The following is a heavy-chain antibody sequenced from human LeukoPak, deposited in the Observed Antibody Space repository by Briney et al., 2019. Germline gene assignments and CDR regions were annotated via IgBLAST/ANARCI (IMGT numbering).Heavy chain of an antibody. Sequence: ASVKVSCTASGYTFTGYYMHWVRQAPGQGLEWMGWINPNSGGTNYAQKFQGRVTMTRDTSISTAYMEPSRLRSDDTAVYYCARISLYDSSGYYNDYWGQGTLVTVSS. CDR1: GYTFTGYY. CDR2: INPNSGGT. V-gene: IGHV1-2*02. CDR3: ARISLYDSSGYYNDY. D-gene: IGHD3-22*01. J-gene: IGHJ4*02.